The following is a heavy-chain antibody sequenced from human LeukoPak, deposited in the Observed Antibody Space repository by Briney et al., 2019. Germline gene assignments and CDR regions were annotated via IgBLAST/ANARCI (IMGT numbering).Heavy chain of an antibody. CDR1: GFTFSSYG. Sequence: GGSLRLSCVASGFTFSSYGMNWFRQAPGKGLEWVANIKQDGSEKYYVDSVKGRFTISRDNAKNSLYLQMNSLRAEDTAVYYCNARESSGYFLEDYWGQGTLVTVSS. CDR2: IKQDGSEK. J-gene: IGHJ4*02. D-gene: IGHD3-22*01. CDR3: NARESSGYFLEDY. V-gene: IGHV3-7*01.